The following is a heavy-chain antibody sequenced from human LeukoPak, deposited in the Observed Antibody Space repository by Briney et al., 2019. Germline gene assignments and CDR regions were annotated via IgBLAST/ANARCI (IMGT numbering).Heavy chain of an antibody. CDR1: GYTFTSYA. CDR2: INAGNGNT. Sequence: ASVKVSCKASGYTFTSYAMHWVRQAPGQRLEWMGWINAGNGNTKYSQEFQGRVTITRDTSASTAYMELSSLRAEDTALYYCAKDPLHYDSPHWVDYWGQGTLVTVSS. D-gene: IGHD3-3*01. V-gene: IGHV1-3*03. J-gene: IGHJ4*02. CDR3: AKDPLHYDSPHWVDY.